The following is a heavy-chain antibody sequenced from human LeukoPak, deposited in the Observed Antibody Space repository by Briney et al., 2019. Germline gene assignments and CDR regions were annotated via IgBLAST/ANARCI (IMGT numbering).Heavy chain of an antibody. Sequence: GGSLRLSCVGTGFNFNNYWMTWVRQAPGKGLEWVANINQDESEKYYVDSVKGRFTISRDNAETSLYLQMNSLRAEDTAVYYCARVHCSSGKCYLAHFDYWGQGTLVTVSS. CDR1: GFNFNNYW. D-gene: IGHD2-15*01. CDR3: ARVHCSSGKCYLAHFDY. V-gene: IGHV3-7*04. J-gene: IGHJ4*02. CDR2: INQDESEK.